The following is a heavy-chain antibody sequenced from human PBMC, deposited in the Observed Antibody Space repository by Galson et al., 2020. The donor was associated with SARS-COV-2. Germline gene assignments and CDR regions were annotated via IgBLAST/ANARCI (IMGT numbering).Heavy chain of an antibody. Sequence: GESLKISCAASGFLFTNHGMHWVRQAPGKGLEWVAGISHDRGNKYQADSVKGRFTISRDDSKNTLYLQMDSLRPEDTAVYFCAKDQSYYYYGVDVWCQGTTFTVSS. J-gene: IGHJ6*01. CDR2: ISHDRGNK. CDR1: GFLFTNHG. V-gene: IGHV3-30*18. CDR3: AKDQSYYYYGVDV.